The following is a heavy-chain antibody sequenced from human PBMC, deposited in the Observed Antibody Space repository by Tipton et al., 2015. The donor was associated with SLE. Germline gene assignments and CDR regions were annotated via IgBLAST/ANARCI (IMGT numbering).Heavy chain of an antibody. CDR2: LSYSGNT. J-gene: IGHJ4*02. D-gene: IGHD3-10*01. Sequence: TLSLTCTVSGGSISSSNYYWGWIRQPPGKGLEWIGSLSYSGNTYYKSSLKSRVSMSLDMSKNQLSLRLNSVTAADTAVYYCARRGSGSHRPRPFDFWGQGTLVTVSS. CDR1: GGSISSSNYY. V-gene: IGHV4-39*07. CDR3: ARRGSGSHRPRPFDF.